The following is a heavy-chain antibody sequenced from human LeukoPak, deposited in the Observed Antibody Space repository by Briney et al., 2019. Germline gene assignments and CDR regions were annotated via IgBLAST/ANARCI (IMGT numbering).Heavy chain of an antibody. CDR2: IYYSGST. Sequence: PSETLSLTCTVSGGSISSSSYYWGWIRQPPGKGLEWIGSIYYSGSTYYNPSLKSRVTISVDKSKNQFSLKLSSVTAADTAVYYCATTRDYYDSSGYARGRFDPWGQGTLVTVSS. D-gene: IGHD3-22*01. J-gene: IGHJ5*02. V-gene: IGHV4-39*07. CDR1: GGSISSSSYY. CDR3: ATTRDYYDSSGYARGRFDP.